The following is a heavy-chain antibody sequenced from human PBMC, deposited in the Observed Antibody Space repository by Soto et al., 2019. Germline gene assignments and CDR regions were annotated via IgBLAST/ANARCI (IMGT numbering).Heavy chain of an antibody. J-gene: IGHJ3*01. V-gene: IGHV3-9*01. Sequence: EVQLVESGGGLVQPGRSLRLSCAASGFTFDAYPMHWVRQAPGKGLEWVAGLAWDGGSIEYVDSVEGRFTISRDNAKNSLYVQMSSLRDEDTALYYCVRDDAFDLWGQGTQVTVSS. CDR2: LAWDGGSI. CDR1: GFTFDAYP. CDR3: VRDDAFDL.